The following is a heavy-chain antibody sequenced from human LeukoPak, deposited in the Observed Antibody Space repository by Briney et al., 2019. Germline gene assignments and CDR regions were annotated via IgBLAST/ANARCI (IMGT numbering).Heavy chain of an antibody. CDR1: GGAFTGYY. CDR2: INHSGAT. J-gene: IGHJ4*02. Sequence: KASETLSLTCAGSGGAFTGYYWSWIRQPPGKGLEWIGEINHSGATNYNPPLKSRVTISVDTSKNQFSLKLSSVTAADTAVYYCASRAGGNTAGVVWGQGTLVTVSS. D-gene: IGHD4-23*01. CDR3: ASRAGGNTAGVV. V-gene: IGHV4-34*01.